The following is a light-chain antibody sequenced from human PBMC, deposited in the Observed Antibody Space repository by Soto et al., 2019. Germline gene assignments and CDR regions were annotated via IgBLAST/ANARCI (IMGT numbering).Light chain of an antibody. J-gene: IGLJ1*01. CDR3: CSFVGGSTSFV. CDR1: SSDVGSYNL. CDR2: EGS. V-gene: IGLV2-23*01. Sequence: QSALTQPASVSGSPGQSITISCTGTSSDVGSYNLVSWYQQHPGKAPKLVIYEGSKRPSGVSNRFSVSKSGNTASLTISGLQAEDEADFYCCSFVGGSTSFVFGTGTKVTVL.